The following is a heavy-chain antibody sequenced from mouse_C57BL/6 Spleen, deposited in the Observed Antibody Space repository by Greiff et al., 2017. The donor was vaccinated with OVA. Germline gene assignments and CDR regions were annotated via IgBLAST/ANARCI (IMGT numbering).Heavy chain of an antibody. Sequence: QVQLQQPGAELVKPGASVKLSCKASGYTFTSYWMQWVKQRPGQGLEWIGEIDPSDSYTNYNQKFKGKATLTVDTSSSTAYMQLSSLTSEDSSVYYCARLGTTGADYWGQGTTLTVSS. V-gene: IGHV1-50*01. CDR2: IDPSDSYT. D-gene: IGHD1-1*01. J-gene: IGHJ2*01. CDR3: ARLGTTGADY. CDR1: GYTFTSYW.